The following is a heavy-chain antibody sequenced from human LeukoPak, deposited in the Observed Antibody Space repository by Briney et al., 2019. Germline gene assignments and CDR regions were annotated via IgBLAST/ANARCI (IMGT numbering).Heavy chain of an antibody. CDR2: IYSSGTT. J-gene: IGHJ4*02. CDR1: GGSFSGYY. D-gene: IGHD6-13*01. V-gene: IGHV4-59*01. CDR3: ARATPGSWYYFDY. Sequence: PSETLSLTCAVYGGSFSGYYWNWIRQPPGKGLEWIGYIYSSGTTNYNPSLKSRVTISLDTSKNQFSLRLSSVTAADTAVFYCARATPGSWYYFDYWGQGTLVTVSS.